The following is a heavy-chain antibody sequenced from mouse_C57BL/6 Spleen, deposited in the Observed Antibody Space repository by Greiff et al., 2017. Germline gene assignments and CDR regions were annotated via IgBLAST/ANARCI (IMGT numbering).Heavy chain of an antibody. J-gene: IGHJ4*01. CDR1: GYTFTDYY. D-gene: IGHD1-1*01. Sequence: VKLMESGAELVKPGASVKISCKASGYTFTDYYINWVKQRPGQGLEWIGKIGPGSGSTYYNEKFKGKATLTADKSSSTAYMQLSSLTSEDSAVYFLASSAGITTGVAHKDYWGQGTSVTVSS. V-gene: IGHV1-77*01. CDR3: ASSAGITTGVAHKDY. CDR2: IGPGSGST.